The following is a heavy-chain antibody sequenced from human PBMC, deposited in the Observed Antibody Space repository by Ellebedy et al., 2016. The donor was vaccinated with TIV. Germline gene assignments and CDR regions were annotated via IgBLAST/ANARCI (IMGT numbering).Heavy chain of an antibody. CDR1: GYSFTNNW. Sequence: PGGSLRLSCKGSGYSFTNNWINWVRQMPGKGLEWMGRIDPSDSYVTYSPSFEGHVTISADKSTATSYLQWDSLKASDTAIYYCARRDYDFGVYALNYWGQGTLVTVSS. J-gene: IGHJ4*02. D-gene: IGHD4-17*01. V-gene: IGHV5-10-1*01. CDR3: ARRDYDFGVYALNY. CDR2: IDPSDSYV.